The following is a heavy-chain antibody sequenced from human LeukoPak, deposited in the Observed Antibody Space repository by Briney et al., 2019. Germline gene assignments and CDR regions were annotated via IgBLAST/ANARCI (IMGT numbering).Heavy chain of an antibody. D-gene: IGHD6-19*01. CDR2: IKQDGSEK. V-gene: IGHV3-7*01. CDR1: ASPLSTYW. CDR3: ARPYSSGWYADY. Sequence: LRLSRASSASPLSTYWMSWVRQAPRTGLEWVANIKQDGSEKYYVDSVKGRFTISRDNAQSSLYLQMNSLRAEDTAVYYCARPYSSGWYADYWGQGTQVTVSS. J-gene: IGHJ4*02.